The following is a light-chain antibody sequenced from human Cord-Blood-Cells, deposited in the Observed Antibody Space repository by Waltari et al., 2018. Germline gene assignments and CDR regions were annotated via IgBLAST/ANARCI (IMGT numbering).Light chain of an antibody. CDR3: QQYYSTPRGFT. CDR2: WAS. Sequence: DIVMTQSPDSLAASLGERATINCKSSQSVLYSSNNKNYLAWYQQKPGQPPKLLIYWASTRESGVPDRFSGSGSGTDFTLTISSLQAEDVAVYYCQQYYSTPRGFTFGPGTKVDIK. CDR1: QSVLYSSNNKNY. V-gene: IGKV4-1*01. J-gene: IGKJ3*01.